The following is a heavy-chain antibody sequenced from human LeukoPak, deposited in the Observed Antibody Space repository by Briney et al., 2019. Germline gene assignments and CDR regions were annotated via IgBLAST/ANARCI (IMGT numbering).Heavy chain of an antibody. D-gene: IGHD1-26*01. J-gene: IGHJ4*02. CDR3: ARHGGPIVEDIDY. Sequence: SETLSLTCAVSGDSISSGGYSWSWIRQTPGKGLEWIAYIHDSGSTYNNPSLKSRLSISIDTSKNQFSLKLSSVTAADTAVYYYARHGGPIVEDIDYWGQGTLVTVSS. CDR1: GDSISSGGYS. CDR2: IHDSGST. V-gene: IGHV4-30-4*07.